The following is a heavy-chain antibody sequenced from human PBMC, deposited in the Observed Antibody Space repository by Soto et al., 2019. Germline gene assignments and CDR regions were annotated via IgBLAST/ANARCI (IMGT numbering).Heavy chain of an antibody. CDR1: GYTFTSHG. D-gene: IGHD2-15*01. CDR2: ISAYNGNT. J-gene: IGHJ4*02. V-gene: IGHV1-18*01. Sequence: ASVKVSCKASGYTFTSHGISWVRQAPGQGLEWMGWISAYNGNTNYAQRLQGRVTMTTDTSTSTAYMELRSLRSDDTAVYYCARTYCSGGSCYPYYFDYWGQGTLVTVSS. CDR3: ARTYCSGGSCYPYYFDY.